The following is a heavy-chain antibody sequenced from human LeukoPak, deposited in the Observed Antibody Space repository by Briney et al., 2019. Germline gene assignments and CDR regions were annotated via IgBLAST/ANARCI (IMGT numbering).Heavy chain of an antibody. D-gene: IGHD1-26*01. CDR1: GFTFSSFG. CDR2: IWYDGSNE. Sequence: GGSLRLSCAASGFTFSSFGVHWVRQAPGKGLEWVALIWYDGSNEYYGDSVKGPFTISRDNSKNTLYLQLNSLRAEDTAVYYCARDLGSGTQSVYFDYWGQGTLVTVSS. V-gene: IGHV3-33*01. J-gene: IGHJ4*02. CDR3: ARDLGSGTQSVYFDY.